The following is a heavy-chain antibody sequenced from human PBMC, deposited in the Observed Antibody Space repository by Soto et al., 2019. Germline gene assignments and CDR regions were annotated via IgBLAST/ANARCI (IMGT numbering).Heavy chain of an antibody. V-gene: IGHV4-59*01. D-gene: IGHD2-15*01. CDR2: IYYSGST. J-gene: IGHJ3*02. Sequence: PSETLSLTCTVSGGSISSYYWSWIRQPPGKGLEWIGYIYYSGSTNYNPSLKSRVTISVDTSKNQFSLKLSSVTAADTAVYYCARGYCSGGSCYSWTHAFDIWGQGTMVTVSS. CDR1: GGSISSYY. CDR3: ARGYCSGGSCYSWTHAFDI.